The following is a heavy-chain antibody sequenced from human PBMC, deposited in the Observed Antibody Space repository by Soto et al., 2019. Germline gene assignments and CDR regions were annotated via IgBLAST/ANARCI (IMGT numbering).Heavy chain of an antibody. J-gene: IGHJ4*02. CDR2: IWYDGSNK. Sequence: GGSLRLSCAASGFTFSSYGMHWVRQAPGKGLEWVAVIWYDGSNKYYADSVKGRFTISRDNSKNTLYLQMNSLRAEDTAVYYCARACSGGSCYNEIDYWGQGTLVTVSS. CDR3: ARACSGGSCYNEIDY. D-gene: IGHD2-15*01. V-gene: IGHV3-33*01. CDR1: GFTFSSYG.